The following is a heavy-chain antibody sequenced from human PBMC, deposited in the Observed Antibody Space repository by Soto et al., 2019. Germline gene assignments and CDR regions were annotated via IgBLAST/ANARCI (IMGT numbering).Heavy chain of an antibody. V-gene: IGHV4-31*03. CDR2: IYYSGST. D-gene: IGHD3-10*01. J-gene: IGHJ5*02. CDR3: ARGRPYYYGSGSYYSLNWFDP. CDR1: GGSISSGGYY. Sequence: SETLSLTCTVSGGSISSGGYYWSWIRQHPGKGLEWIGYIYYSGSTYYNPSLKSRVTISVDTSKNQFSLKLSSVTAADTAVYYCARGRPYYYGSGSYYSLNWFDPWGQGTLVTVSS.